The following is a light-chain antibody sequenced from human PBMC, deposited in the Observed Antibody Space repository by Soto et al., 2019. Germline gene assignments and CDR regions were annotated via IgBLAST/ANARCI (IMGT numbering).Light chain of an antibody. CDR2: GAS. CDR3: KHYGSSPVYT. Sequence: EIVLTQSPGTLSLSPGERATLSCRASQSVSSSYLAWYQQKPGQAPRLLIYGASSRATGIPDRFSGSGSGTDFTLTISRLEPEDFAVYYCKHYGSSPVYTFGQGTKLEIK. CDR1: QSVSSSY. J-gene: IGKJ2*01. V-gene: IGKV3-20*01.